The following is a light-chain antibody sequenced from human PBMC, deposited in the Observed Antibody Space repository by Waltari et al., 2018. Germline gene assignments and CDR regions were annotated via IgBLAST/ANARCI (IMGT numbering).Light chain of an antibody. J-gene: IGLJ3*02. CDR1: SNDIGAYNY. V-gene: IGLV2-8*01. Sequence: QSALTQPPSASGSLGQSITISCSGTSNDIGAYNYVFWHQQHPGKAPRVIISEVSTRPSGVPDRFSGSKSGNTASLTISGLQAEDEADYYCTSHAGSNIPVVFGGGTRVTVL. CDR2: EVS. CDR3: TSHAGSNIPVV.